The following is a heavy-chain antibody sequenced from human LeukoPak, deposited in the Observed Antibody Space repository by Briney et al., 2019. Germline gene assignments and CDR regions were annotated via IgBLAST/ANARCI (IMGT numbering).Heavy chain of an antibody. CDR3: ARLYGSGSYSS. Sequence: SETLSLTCAVSGGSISSYYWSWIRQPPGKGLEWIGYIYYSGSTNYNPSLKSRVTISVDTSKNQFSLKLSSVTAADTAVYYCARLYGSGSYSSWGQGTLVTVSS. J-gene: IGHJ4*02. D-gene: IGHD3-10*01. CDR2: IYYSGST. V-gene: IGHV4-59*08. CDR1: GGSISSYY.